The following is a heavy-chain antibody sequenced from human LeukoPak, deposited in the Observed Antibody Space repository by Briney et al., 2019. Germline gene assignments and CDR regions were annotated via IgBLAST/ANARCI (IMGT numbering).Heavy chain of an antibody. V-gene: IGHV3-30*18. J-gene: IGHJ4*02. CDR2: ISYDGSNK. CDR1: GFTFSSYG. D-gene: IGHD3-10*01. Sequence: GGSLRLSCAASGFTFSSYGMHWVRQAPGKGLEWVAVISYDGSNKYYADSVKGRFTISRDNSKNTLYLQMNSLRAEDTAVYYCAKDHYYGPGSYDYWGQGTLVTVSS. CDR3: AKDHYYGPGSYDY.